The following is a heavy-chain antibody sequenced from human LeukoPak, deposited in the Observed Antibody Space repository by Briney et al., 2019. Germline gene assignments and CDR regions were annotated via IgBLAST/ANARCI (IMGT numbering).Heavy chain of an antibody. CDR2: ISSSSSYI. J-gene: IGHJ4*02. CDR1: GFTFSSYS. V-gene: IGHV3-21*01. Sequence: GGSLRLSCAASGFTFSSYSMNWVRQAPGKGLEWVSSISSSSSYIYYADSVKGRFTISRDNAKNSLYLQMNSLRAEDTAVYYCASLIRDYLGEYYFDYWGQGTLVTVSS. CDR3: ASLIRDYLGEYYFDY. D-gene: IGHD3-16*01.